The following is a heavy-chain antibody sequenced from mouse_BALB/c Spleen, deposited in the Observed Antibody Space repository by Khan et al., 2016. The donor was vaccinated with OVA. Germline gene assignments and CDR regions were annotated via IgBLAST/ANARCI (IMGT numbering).Heavy chain of an antibody. J-gene: IGHJ4*01. CDR2: ISTYTGEP. CDR3: TRPPHFSYVLDY. Sequence: QIQLVQSGPELKKPGETVKISCKASGYTFTNYGMNWVKQAPGKTLKWMGWISTYTGEPTYADDFKGRFAFSLETSASTAYLQINNLKNEDTATYFCTRPPHFSYVLDYWGQGTSVTVSS. V-gene: IGHV9-3-1*01. CDR1: GYTFTNYG.